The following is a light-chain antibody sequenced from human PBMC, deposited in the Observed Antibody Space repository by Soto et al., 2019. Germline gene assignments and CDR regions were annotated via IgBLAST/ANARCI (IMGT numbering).Light chain of an antibody. Sequence: SYELTQPPSVSVAPGKTGRITCGGNNIGSKSVHWYQQKPGQAPVVVIYYDSDRPSGIPERFSGSNSGNTATLTISRVDVGDEADYSCQVWDSSTDHVVFGGGTQLTVL. J-gene: IGLJ2*01. CDR1: NIGSKS. CDR3: QVWDSSTDHVV. CDR2: YDS. V-gene: IGLV3-21*04.